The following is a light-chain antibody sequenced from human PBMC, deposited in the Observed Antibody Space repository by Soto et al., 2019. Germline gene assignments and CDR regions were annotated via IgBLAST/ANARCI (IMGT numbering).Light chain of an antibody. CDR1: QSISTF. CDR3: QQSYSGPRT. CDR2: AAS. V-gene: IGKV1-39*01. Sequence: DIRMTQSPSSLSASVGDRVTITCRASQSISTFLNWYQQKPGKAPKLLIYAASSLQSGVPSRFSGSGSGTDFTLTISSLQPEDFATYYCQQSYSGPRTFGQGTKVEIK. J-gene: IGKJ1*01.